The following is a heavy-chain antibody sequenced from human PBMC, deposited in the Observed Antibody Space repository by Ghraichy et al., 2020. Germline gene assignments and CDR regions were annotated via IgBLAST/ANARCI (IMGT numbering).Heavy chain of an antibody. CDR3: HEMFGEPSSDY. D-gene: IGHD3-10*02. CDR1: GGSFSGYY. CDR2: INHSGST. V-gene: IGHV4-34*01. J-gene: IGHJ4*02. Sequence: SETLSLTCAVYGGSFSGYYWSWIRQPPGKGLEWIGEINHSGSTNYNPSLKSRVTISVDTSKNQFSLKLSSVTAADTAVYYCHEMFGEPSSDYWGQGTLVTVSS.